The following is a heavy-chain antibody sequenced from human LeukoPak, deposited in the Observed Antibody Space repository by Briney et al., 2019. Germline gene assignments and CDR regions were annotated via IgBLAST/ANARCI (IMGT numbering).Heavy chain of an antibody. D-gene: IGHD2-2*02. CDR3: ARGGEYTTSP. Sequence: GGSLRLSCAASGFTFSSFWMSWVRQAPGKGLEWVANIKRDGGDKYYVDSVKGRFSISRDNAKNPLYLHMNSLRAEDTAVYYCARGGEYTTSPWGQGTLVTVSS. V-gene: IGHV3-7*05. CDR2: IKRDGGDK. CDR1: GFTFSSFW. J-gene: IGHJ4*02.